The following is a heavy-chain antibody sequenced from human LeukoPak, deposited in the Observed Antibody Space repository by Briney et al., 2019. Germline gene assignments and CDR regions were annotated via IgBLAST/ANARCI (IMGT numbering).Heavy chain of an antibody. D-gene: IGHD4-17*01. Sequence: SETLSLTCAVYGGSFSGYYWGWIRQPPGKGLECIGSIYHSGSTYYNPSLKSRVAISVDTSKNHFSLKLSSVTAADTAVYYCARQADYGDYGSDYWGQGTLVTVSS. CDR2: IYHSGST. J-gene: IGHJ4*02. CDR3: ARQADYGDYGSDY. CDR1: GGSFSGYY. V-gene: IGHV4-38-2*01.